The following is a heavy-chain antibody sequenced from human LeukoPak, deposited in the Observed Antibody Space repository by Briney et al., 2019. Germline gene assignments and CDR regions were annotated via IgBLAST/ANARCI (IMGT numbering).Heavy chain of an antibody. J-gene: IGHJ6*02. V-gene: IGHV1-46*01. CDR3: ARDLYYDSSGYTDYYYYGMDV. CDR2: INPSGGST. CDR1: GYTFISYY. D-gene: IGHD3-22*01. Sequence: AAVKVSCKASGYTFISYYMHWLRQAPGQGLEWMGIINPSGGSTSYAQKFQGRFTMTRDTSTSTVYMELSSLRSEDTAVYYCARDLYYDSSGYTDYYYYGMDVWGQGTTVTVSS.